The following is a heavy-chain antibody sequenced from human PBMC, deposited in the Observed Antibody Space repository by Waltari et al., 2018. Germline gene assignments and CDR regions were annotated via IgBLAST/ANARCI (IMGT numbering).Heavy chain of an antibody. J-gene: IGHJ4*02. V-gene: IGHV3-48*01. CDR2: SSSSSSTI. CDR3: AGVGATPFDY. Sequence: EVQLVESGGGLVQPGGSLRLSCAASGFTFSSYSMNWVRQAPGKGLGWVSYSSSSSSTIYYADSVKGRFTISRDNAKNSLYLQMNSLRAEDTAVYYCAGVGATPFDYWGQGTLVTVSS. CDR1: GFTFSSYS. D-gene: IGHD1-26*01.